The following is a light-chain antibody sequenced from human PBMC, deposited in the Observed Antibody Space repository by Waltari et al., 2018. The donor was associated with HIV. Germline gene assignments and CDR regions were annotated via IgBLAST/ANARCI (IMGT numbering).Light chain of an antibody. CDR1: TSNTAVDS. J-gene: IGLJ2*01. V-gene: IGLV1-44*01. Sequence: QIVLTQPHSASVTPGQRVTISCSGATSNTAVDSVHCYHHVPGTAPRLFIYVTTQRPSGVPVRFSGSISCTSASLAISGLHYEDDGDYYCSFCTYTFTVWFFGGWTKVTFL. CDR3: SFCTYTFTVWF. CDR2: VTT.